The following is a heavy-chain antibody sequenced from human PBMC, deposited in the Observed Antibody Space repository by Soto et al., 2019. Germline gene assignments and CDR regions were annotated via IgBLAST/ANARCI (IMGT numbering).Heavy chain of an antibody. V-gene: IGHV3-30*18. CDR2: ILFDGTDK. CDR1: GFTFSDYG. Sequence: PXGSLSLACAVSGFTFSDYGMHWVRQVPGKGLEWVAVILFDGTDKDYADPVKGRFTITSNNSKNKVYLQMGSLRPEATGLYYCAKDRNGTDVWGRGTTATVSS. J-gene: IGHJ6*02. CDR3: AKDRNGTDV.